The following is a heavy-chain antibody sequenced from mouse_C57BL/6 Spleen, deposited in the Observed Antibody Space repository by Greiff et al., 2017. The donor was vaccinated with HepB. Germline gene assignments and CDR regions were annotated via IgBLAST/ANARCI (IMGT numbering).Heavy chain of an antibody. Sequence: VQLQQSGAELVRPGTSVKVSCKASGYAFTNYLIEWVKQRPGQGLEWIGVINPGSGGTNYNEKFKGKATLTADKSSSTAYMQLSSLTSEDSAVYFCARWGDYDGDAMDYWGQGTSVTVSS. CDR3: ARWGDYDGDAMDY. CDR1: GYAFTNYL. D-gene: IGHD2-4*01. V-gene: IGHV1-54*01. J-gene: IGHJ4*01. CDR2: INPGSGGT.